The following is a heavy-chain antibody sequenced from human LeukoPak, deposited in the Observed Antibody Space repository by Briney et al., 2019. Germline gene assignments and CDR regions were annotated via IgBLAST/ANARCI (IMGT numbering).Heavy chain of an antibody. CDR1: GGSISSSSYY. J-gene: IGHJ5*02. V-gene: IGHV4-39*07. D-gene: IGHD2-15*01. CDR3: ARDVVVAAILNWFDP. CDR2: IYYSGST. Sequence: PSETLSLTCTVSGGSISSSSYYWGWIRQPPGKGLEWIGSIYYSGSTYYNPSLKSRVTISVDTSKNQFSLKLSSVTAADTAVYYCARDVVVAAILNWFDPWGQGTLVTVSS.